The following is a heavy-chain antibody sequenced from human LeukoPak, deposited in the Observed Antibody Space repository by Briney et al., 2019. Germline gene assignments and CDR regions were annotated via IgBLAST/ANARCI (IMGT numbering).Heavy chain of an antibody. D-gene: IGHD3-22*01. J-gene: IGHJ3*02. CDR2: IYTGGST. CDR3: ASLGYYDSSGYYFPDAFDI. Sequence: PSETLSLTCTVYGGPVSSATYYWSWIRQPAGKGLEWIGRIYTGGSTNYNPSLKSRVTISVDTSKDQFSLKLSSVTAADTAVYYCASLGYYDSSGYYFPDAFDIWGQGTMVTVSS. V-gene: IGHV4-61*02. CDR1: GGPVSSATYY.